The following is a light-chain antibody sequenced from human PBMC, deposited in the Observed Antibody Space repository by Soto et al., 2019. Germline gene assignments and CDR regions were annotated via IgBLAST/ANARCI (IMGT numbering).Light chain of an antibody. V-gene: IGKV3D-15*01. CDR3: QQYNNWPRT. CDR2: GAS. CDR1: QSVSSN. J-gene: IGKJ1*01. Sequence: EIVLTQSPATLSLSPGERATLSCRASQSVSSNLAWYQQKPSQAPRLLVYGASSRATGISDRFSGSGSGTDFTLTISSLQSEDFAVYYCQQYNNWPRTFGQGTKVDNK.